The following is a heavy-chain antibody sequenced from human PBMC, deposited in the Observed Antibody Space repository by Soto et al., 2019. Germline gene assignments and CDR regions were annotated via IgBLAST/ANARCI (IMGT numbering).Heavy chain of an antibody. CDR3: ARAYSSYLQYYYGMDV. Sequence: QVQLVQSGAEVKKPGSSVKVSCKASGGTFSSYTISWVRQAPGQGLEWMGRIIPILGIANYAQKFQGRVTITADKSTSTAYMELSSLRSEDTAVSYCARAYSSYLQYYYGMDVWGQGTTVTVSS. D-gene: IGHD6-6*01. J-gene: IGHJ6*02. CDR2: IIPILGIA. CDR1: GGTFSSYT. V-gene: IGHV1-69*02.